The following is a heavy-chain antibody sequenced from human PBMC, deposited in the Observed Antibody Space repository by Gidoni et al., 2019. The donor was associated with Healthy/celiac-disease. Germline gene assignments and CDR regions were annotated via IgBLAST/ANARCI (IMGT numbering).Heavy chain of an antibody. V-gene: IGHV3-49*04. Sequence: EVQLVESGGGSVQPGRSRRLSCTASGFTVGDYARSRVRQAPGKGLECVGFIRSKAYGGSTEYAASVKGSFTISRDDSKSIAYLQMNSLKTEDTAVYYCTRVEGYSSSSYYYYYGMDVWGQGTTVTVSS. CDR2: IRSKAYGGST. CDR3: TRVEGYSSSSYYYYYGMDV. J-gene: IGHJ6*02. D-gene: IGHD6-6*01. CDR1: GFTVGDYA.